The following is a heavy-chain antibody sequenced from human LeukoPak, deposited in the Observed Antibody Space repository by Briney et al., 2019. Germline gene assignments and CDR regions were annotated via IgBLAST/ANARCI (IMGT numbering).Heavy chain of an antibody. Sequence: GRSLRLSCAASGFTFSSYAMHWVRQAPVKGLEWVAVISYDGSNKYYADSVKGRFTISRDNSKNTLYLQMNSLRAEDTAVYYCAREGKLGLLWFGESFAYWGQGTLVTVSS. D-gene: IGHD3-10*01. CDR3: AREGKLGLLWFGESFAY. CDR1: GFTFSSYA. J-gene: IGHJ4*02. V-gene: IGHV3-30-3*01. CDR2: ISYDGSNK.